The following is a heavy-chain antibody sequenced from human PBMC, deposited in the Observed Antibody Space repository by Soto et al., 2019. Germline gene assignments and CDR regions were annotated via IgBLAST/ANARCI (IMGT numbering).Heavy chain of an antibody. CDR3: TRDKDRQQVRGNYSSVMDV. CDR1: GGTFRTSA. V-gene: IGHV1-69*12. J-gene: IGHJ6*01. CDR2: IMPVFPTP. D-gene: IGHD2-2*01. Sequence: QVQLVQSGAEVKKPGSSVKVSCKTSGGTFRTSAISWVRQAPGQGLEWMGGIMPVFPTPDYAQKFQGRVTITAGESTGPGHMAISSPTSEDTAVYYWTRDKDRQQVRGNYSSVMDVWGQGTKVTVSS.